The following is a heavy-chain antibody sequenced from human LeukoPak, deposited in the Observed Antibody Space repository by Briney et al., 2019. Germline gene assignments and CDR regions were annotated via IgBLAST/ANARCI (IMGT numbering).Heavy chain of an antibody. D-gene: IGHD1-20*01. CDR1: GYYFSSNG. V-gene: IGHV1-18*01. J-gene: IGHJ5*02. CDR3: VKDNWNEFDP. Sequence: ASVKVSCKAYGYYFSSNGISWVRLAPGQGLEWVGRVSTYNSETNYAPKFRGRVSMTADTSTSTAYMELRSLTPDDTAVYYCVKDNWNEFDPWGQGTLVTVSS. CDR2: VSTYNSET.